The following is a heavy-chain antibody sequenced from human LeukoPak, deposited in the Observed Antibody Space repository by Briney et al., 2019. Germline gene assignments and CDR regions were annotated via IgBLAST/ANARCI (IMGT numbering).Heavy chain of an antibody. CDR3: ARHVDGVGNDY. CDR1: GGSIISSYY. CDR2: IYYSGST. V-gene: IGHV4-39*01. Sequence: SETQSLTCTVSGGSIISSYYWGWIRQPPGQGLEWIGNIYYSGSTYHNPSLKSRVTISVDTSKNQFSLKVTSVTAADSAIYYCARHVDGVGNDYWGQGTLVTVSS. D-gene: IGHD3-10*01. J-gene: IGHJ4*02.